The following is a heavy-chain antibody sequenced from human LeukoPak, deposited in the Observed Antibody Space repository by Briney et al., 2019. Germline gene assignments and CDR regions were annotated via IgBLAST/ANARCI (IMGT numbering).Heavy chain of an antibody. Sequence: SETLSLTCTVSGGSVSSGSYYWSWLRQPPGKGLEWIGYIYYSGSTNYNPSLKSRVTISVDTSKNQFSLKLSSVTAADTAVYYCAREVADYYDSSGYYRSFDYWGQGTLVTVSS. CDR3: AREVADYYDSSGYYRSFDY. J-gene: IGHJ4*02. D-gene: IGHD3-22*01. CDR1: GGSVSSGSYY. CDR2: IYYSGST. V-gene: IGHV4-61*01.